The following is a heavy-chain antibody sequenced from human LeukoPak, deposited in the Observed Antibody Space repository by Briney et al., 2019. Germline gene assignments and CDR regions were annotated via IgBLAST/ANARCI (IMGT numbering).Heavy chain of an antibody. D-gene: IGHD2-2*01. CDR1: GVSFCKDS. J-gene: IGHJ5*01. Sequence: SQTLSLACSVSGVSFCKDSWVWIRQPPRKGLEWIVYVYYRSSTNYNPSLKTRLHLSVDTSKNRSSLKLSSVTAADTAVYYCASSPRLTTSWFLFDSWGHGTLVTVSS. CDR2: VYYRSST. CDR3: ASSPRLTTSWFLFDS. V-gene: IGHV4-59*08.